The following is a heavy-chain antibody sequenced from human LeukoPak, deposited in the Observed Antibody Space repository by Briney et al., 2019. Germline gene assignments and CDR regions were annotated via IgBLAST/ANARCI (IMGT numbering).Heavy chain of an antibody. CDR2: IIPIFGTA. CDR1: GGTFSSYA. Sequence: ASVKVSCKASGGTFSSYAISWVRQAPGQGVEWMGGIIPIFGTANYAQKFQGRVTITADESTSTAYMELSSLRSEDTAVYYRARYGSRDGDYYYYGMDVWGKGTTVTVSS. J-gene: IGHJ6*04. V-gene: IGHV1-69*13. CDR3: ARYGSRDGDYYYYGMDV. D-gene: IGHD5-24*01.